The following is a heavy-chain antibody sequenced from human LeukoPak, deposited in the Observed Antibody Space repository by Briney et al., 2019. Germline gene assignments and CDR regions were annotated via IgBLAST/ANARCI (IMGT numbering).Heavy chain of an antibody. D-gene: IGHD3-22*01. Sequence: GGSLRLSCAASGFTFSSYWMSWVRQAPGKGLEWVANIKQDGSEKYYVDSVKGRFTISRDNAKNSLYLQMNSLRAEDTAVYYCARDRYDSSGYGLDYWGQGTLVTVSS. CDR3: ARDRYDSSGYGLDY. V-gene: IGHV3-7*01. J-gene: IGHJ4*02. CDR1: GFTFSSYW. CDR2: IKQDGSEK.